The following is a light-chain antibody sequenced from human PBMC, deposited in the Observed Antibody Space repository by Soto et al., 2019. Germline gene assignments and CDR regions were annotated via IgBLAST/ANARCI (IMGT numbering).Light chain of an antibody. CDR1: QSISTY. V-gene: IGKV1-39*01. Sequence: DIQMTQSPSSLSASVGDRVTITCRASQSISTYLNWYQQKPGKAPKLLIYAASSLQSGVPSRFSGSGAGTDVPLTISTLQPEDSATYYCQQSYSSLQRTFGGGTKVEI. CDR2: AAS. J-gene: IGKJ4*01. CDR3: QQSYSSLQRT.